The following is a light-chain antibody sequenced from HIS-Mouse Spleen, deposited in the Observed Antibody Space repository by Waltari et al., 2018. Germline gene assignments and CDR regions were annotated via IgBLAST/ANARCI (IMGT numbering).Light chain of an antibody. CDR3: QQYYSYRFT. J-gene: IGKJ3*01. CDR2: AAS. V-gene: IGKV1-8*01. Sequence: MTQSPSSFSASTGDRVTITCRASQGISSYLAWYQQKPGKAPKLLIYAASTLQSGVPSRFSGSGSGTDFTLTISCLQSEDFATYYCQQYYSYRFTFGPGTKVDIK. CDR1: QGISSY.